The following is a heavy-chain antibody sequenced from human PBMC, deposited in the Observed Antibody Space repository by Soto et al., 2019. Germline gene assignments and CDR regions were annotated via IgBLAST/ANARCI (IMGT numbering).Heavy chain of an antibody. CDR3: ARGPPDWGFDF. CDR1: GYTFTSYD. J-gene: IGHJ4*02. CDR2: MSPKTGNT. Sequence: QVQLVQSGAEVKKPGASVKVSCKASGYTFTSYDINWVRQATGQRLEWIGWMSPKTGNTGYAQNLQGRVTMTRNPSISTAYMELSSLTSEDTAVYYCARGPPDWGFDFWGQGTLVPVSS. D-gene: IGHD7-27*01. V-gene: IGHV1-8*01.